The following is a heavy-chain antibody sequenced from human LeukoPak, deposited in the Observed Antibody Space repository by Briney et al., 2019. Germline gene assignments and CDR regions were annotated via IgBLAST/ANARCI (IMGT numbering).Heavy chain of an antibody. CDR1: GGSISSSSYY. CDR3: ARHDTAMVPFDY. J-gene: IGHJ4*02. CDR2: IYYDGNPNYKDGST. V-gene: IGHV4-39*01. D-gene: IGHD5-18*01. Sequence: PSETLSLTCTVSGGSISSSSYYWGWIRQPPGKGLEWIGYIYYDGNPNYKDGSTYYNPSLKSRVTISVDTSKNQFSLKLSSVTAADTAVYYCARHDTAMVPFDYWGQGTLVTVSS.